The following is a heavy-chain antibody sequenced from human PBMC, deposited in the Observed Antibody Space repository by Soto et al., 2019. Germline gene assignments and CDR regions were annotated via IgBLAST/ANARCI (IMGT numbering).Heavy chain of an antibody. CDR1: GFTFDDYA. J-gene: IGHJ4*02. Sequence: PGGSLRLSCAASGFTFDDYAMHWVRQAPGKGLEWVSGISWNSGSIGYADSVKGRFTISRDNAKNSLYLQMNRLRAEDTALYYCAKDMSSRPSGIAVAVGPFEHWGQGTLVTVSS. CDR2: ISWNSGSI. V-gene: IGHV3-9*01. D-gene: IGHD6-19*01. CDR3: AKDMSSRPSGIAVAVGPFEH.